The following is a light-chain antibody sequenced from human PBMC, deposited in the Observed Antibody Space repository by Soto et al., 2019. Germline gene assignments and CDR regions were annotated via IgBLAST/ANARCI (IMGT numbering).Light chain of an antibody. CDR3: QQQNGSTWT. V-gene: IGKV1-5*01. CDR1: QSVSGW. Sequence: MQMTQSPSTLSASFGDTGPGSCRASQSVSGWLAWYQQKQGEAPKVLMYDASALPRGVPSRFSVSTSGTEDTITIGSLQKEDVATYYCQQQNGSTWTFGQGTRLEIK. CDR2: DAS. J-gene: IGKJ5*01.